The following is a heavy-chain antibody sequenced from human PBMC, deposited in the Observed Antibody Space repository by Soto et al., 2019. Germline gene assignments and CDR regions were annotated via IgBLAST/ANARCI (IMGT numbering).Heavy chain of an antibody. CDR1: GFTVSSYW. V-gene: IGHV3-7*01. Sequence: QLVESGGGLVQPGGSLRLSCAASGFTVSSYWMTWVRQAPGKGLEWVANIKQDGSDKNYVDAVKGRFTISRDNAKNSLYLQMNSLRVEDTAVYYCAGRWRAGLDYWGQGTLVTVSS. J-gene: IGHJ4*02. CDR3: AGRWRAGLDY. CDR2: IKQDGSDK.